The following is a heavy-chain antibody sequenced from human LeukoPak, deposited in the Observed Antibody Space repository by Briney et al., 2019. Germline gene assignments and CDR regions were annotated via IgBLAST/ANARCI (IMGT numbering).Heavy chain of an antibody. CDR2: VYYSGST. J-gene: IGHJ6*03. V-gene: IGHV4-30-4*08. D-gene: IGHD3-3*01. CDR1: GGSISSSNYY. Sequence: SETLSLTCTVSGGSISSSNYYWGWIRQPPGKGLEWIGYVYYSGSTYYNPSLKSRVTISVDTSKNQFSLKLSSVTAADTAVYYCARTGPTWSLGDYYYYMDVWGKGTTVTVSS. CDR3: ARTGPTWSLGDYYYYMDV.